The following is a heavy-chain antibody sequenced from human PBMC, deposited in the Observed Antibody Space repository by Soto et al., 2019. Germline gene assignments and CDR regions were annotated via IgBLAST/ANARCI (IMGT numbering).Heavy chain of an antibody. Sequence: PSETLSLTCAVSGGSISSSNWWSWVRQPPGKGLEWIGEIYHSGSTNYNPSLKSRVTISVDKSKNQFSLKLSSVTAADMAVYYCARGITMVRGARNDAFDIWGQGTLVTVSS. J-gene: IGHJ3*02. D-gene: IGHD3-10*01. CDR2: IYHSGST. CDR3: ARGITMVRGARNDAFDI. CDR1: GGSISSSNW. V-gene: IGHV4-4*02.